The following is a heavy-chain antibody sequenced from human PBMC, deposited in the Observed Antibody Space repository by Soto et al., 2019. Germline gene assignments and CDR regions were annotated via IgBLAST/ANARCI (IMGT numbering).Heavy chain of an antibody. Sequence: GYLRRSCEPSGFTFSRFSIKCVSQGPGKGLEWVASISSGSSETWYAYSVKGRFISSRGNAQNSLFLQMNTLRPEDSAIYYCARVAYWGPGTQVTVSS. CDR3: ARVAY. V-gene: IGHV3-21*01. CDR2: ISSGSSET. CDR1: GFTFSRFS. J-gene: IGHJ4*02.